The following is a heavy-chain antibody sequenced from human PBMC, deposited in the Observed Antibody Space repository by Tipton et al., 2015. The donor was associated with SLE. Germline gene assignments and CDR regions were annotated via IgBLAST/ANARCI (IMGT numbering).Heavy chain of an antibody. V-gene: IGHV4-4*07. J-gene: IGHJ4*02. Sequence: TLSLTCSVSGDSISNYYWSWVRQPAGKGLECIGRIYSSGKTNYNPSLESRVTMSVDTSKNQLSLKLSSVTAADSAMYYCVRAGERGFYRYFDSWGQGTLVTVSS. CDR1: GDSISNYY. D-gene: IGHD3-16*01. CDR3: VRAGERGFYRYFDS. CDR2: IYSSGKT.